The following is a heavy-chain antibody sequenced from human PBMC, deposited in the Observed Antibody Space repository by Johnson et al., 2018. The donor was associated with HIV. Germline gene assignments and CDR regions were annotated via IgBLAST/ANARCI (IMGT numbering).Heavy chain of an antibody. D-gene: IGHD1-1*01. J-gene: IGHJ3*02. CDR3: AREMTATNAWALDI. CDR2: IYSGGST. Sequence: QVQLVESGGGVVQPGGSLRLSCAASAFTFSSYAIHWVRQAPGKGLEWVSVIYSGGSTYYADSVKGRFTISRDNSKNTLYLQMNSLRAEDTAVYYCAREMTATNAWALDIWGQGTMVTVSS. V-gene: IGHV3-NL1*01. CDR1: AFTFSSYA.